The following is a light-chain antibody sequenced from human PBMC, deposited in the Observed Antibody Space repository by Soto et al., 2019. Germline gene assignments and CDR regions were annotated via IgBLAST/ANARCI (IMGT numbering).Light chain of an antibody. J-gene: IGKJ1*01. CDR1: QSISSY. V-gene: IGKV1-39*01. CDR2: AAS. Sequence: DIQMTQSPSSLSASVGDRVTITCRASQSISSYLNCYQQKPGKAPKLLIYAASSLQSGVPSRFSGSGSGTDFTLTISSLQPEDFATYYCQQSYSTPWTFGQGTKVDIK. CDR3: QQSYSTPWT.